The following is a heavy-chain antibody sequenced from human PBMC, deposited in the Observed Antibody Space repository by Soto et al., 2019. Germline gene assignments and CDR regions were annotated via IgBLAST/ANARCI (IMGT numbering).Heavy chain of an antibody. D-gene: IGHD2-8*01. CDR1: GYTFTSYG. J-gene: IGHJ4*02. V-gene: IGHV1-18*01. CDR2: ISAYNGNT. Sequence: ASVKVSCKASGYTFTSYGISWVRQAPGQGLEWMGWISAYNGNTNYAQKLQGRVTMTTDTSTSPAYMELRSLRSDDTAVYYCARVSWSKALYYFDYWGQGTLVTVSS. CDR3: ARVSWSKALYYFDY.